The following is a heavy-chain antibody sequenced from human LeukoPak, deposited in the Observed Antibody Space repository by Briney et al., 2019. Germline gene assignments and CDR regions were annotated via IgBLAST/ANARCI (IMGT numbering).Heavy chain of an antibody. CDR1: GFTFSSYA. V-gene: IGHV3-23*01. D-gene: IGHD3-10*01. J-gene: IGHJ4*02. CDR3: AKDPSEFFDY. Sequence: GGSLRLSCAASGFTFSSYAMSWVRQAPGKGLEWVSAISGSGGSTYYADSVKGRFAISRDNSKHTLYLQMNSLRAEDTAVYYCAKDPSEFFDYWGQGTLVTVSS. CDR2: ISGSGGST.